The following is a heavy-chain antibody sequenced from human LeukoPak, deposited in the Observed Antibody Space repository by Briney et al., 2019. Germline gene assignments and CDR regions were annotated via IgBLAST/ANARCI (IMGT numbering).Heavy chain of an antibody. CDR2: IYHSGST. CDR1: GYSISSGYY. D-gene: IGHD1-14*01. V-gene: IGHV4-38-2*02. J-gene: IGHJ4*02. Sequence: SETLSLTCTVSGYSISSGYYWGWIRQPPGKGLEWIGSIYHSGSTYYNPSLKSRVTISVDTSKNQFSLKLSSVTAADTAVYYCARDQPQDYWGQGTLVTVSS. CDR3: ARDQPQDY.